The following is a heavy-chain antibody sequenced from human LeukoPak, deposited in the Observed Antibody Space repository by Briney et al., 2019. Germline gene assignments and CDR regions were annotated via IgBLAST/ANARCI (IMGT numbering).Heavy chain of an antibody. CDR2: ISGGGGT. CDR3: AKNWDS. V-gene: IGHV3-23*01. D-gene: IGHD1-1*01. Sequence: GGSLRLSCAASGFTFSTFDMSWVRQAPGKGLEWVSAISGGGGTHYADSVKGRFTISRDISKNMLYLHMNNLRADDTAVYYCAKNWDSWGQGTLVTVSS. CDR1: GFTFSTFD. J-gene: IGHJ4*02.